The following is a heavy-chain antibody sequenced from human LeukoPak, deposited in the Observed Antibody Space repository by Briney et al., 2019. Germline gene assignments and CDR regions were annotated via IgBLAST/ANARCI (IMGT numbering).Heavy chain of an antibody. CDR3: ARTIVLGAFDI. Sequence: GGSLRLSCAASGFTFDDYGMSWVRQAPGKGLEWVSGINWNGGSTSYADSVKGRFIISRDNAKNSLYLQMNSLRAEDTALYYCARTIVLGAFDIWGQGTMVTVSS. J-gene: IGHJ3*02. V-gene: IGHV3-20*04. CDR1: GFTFDDYG. D-gene: IGHD3-16*01. CDR2: INWNGGST.